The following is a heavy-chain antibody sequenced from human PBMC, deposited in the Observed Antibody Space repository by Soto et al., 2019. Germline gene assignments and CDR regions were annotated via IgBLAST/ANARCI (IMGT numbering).Heavy chain of an antibody. CDR1: GFTFSSYA. Sequence: LRLSCAASGFTFSSYAMSWVRQAPGKGLEWVSAISGSGGSTYYADSVKGRFTISRDNSKNTLYLQMNSLRAEDTAVYYCAKVTMDFWSGYLFDPWGQGTLVTVSS. V-gene: IGHV3-23*01. CDR2: ISGSGGST. D-gene: IGHD3-3*01. J-gene: IGHJ5*02. CDR3: AKVTMDFWSGYLFDP.